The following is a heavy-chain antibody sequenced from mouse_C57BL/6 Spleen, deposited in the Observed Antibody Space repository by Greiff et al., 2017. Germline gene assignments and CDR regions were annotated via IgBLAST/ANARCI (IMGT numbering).Heavy chain of an antibody. CDR3: ASTVVAPFDD. CDR2: IDPSDSYT. D-gene: IGHD1-1*01. Sequence: VQLQQPGAELVRPGTSVKLSCKASGYTFTSYWMHWVKQRPGQGLEWIGVIDPSDSYTNYNQKFKGKATLTVDTSSSTAYMQLSSLTSEDSAVYYCASTVVAPFDDWGQGTTLSVSS. V-gene: IGHV1-59*01. CDR1: GYTFTSYW. J-gene: IGHJ2*01.